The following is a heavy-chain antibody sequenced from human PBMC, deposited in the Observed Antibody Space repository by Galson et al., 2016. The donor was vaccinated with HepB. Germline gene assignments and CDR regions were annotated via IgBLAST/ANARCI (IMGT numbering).Heavy chain of an antibody. Sequence: CAISGDSVSSVSTAWNWIRQSPSRGLEWLGRTYYRSTWYSDYALSVHSRVTIKADSSKNHFSLQLKSVTPEDMALYYCARDRPAPSGEHEAKYYFDLWAQGTLVTVSS. CDR3: ARDRPAPSGEHEAKYYFDL. V-gene: IGHV6-1*01. D-gene: IGHD4-17*01. J-gene: IGHJ4*02. CDR1: GDSVSSVSTA. CDR2: TYYRSTWYS.